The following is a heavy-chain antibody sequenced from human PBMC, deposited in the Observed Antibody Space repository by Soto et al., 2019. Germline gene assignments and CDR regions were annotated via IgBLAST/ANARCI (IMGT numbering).Heavy chain of an antibody. CDR2: INPSGGST. CDR1: GYTFTSYY. J-gene: IGHJ6*03. V-gene: IGHV1-46*03. CDR3: ARDAYYDIFTGYYRGSYYPYYMDV. D-gene: IGHD3-9*01. Sequence: ASVKVSCKASGYTFTSYYMHWVRQAPGQGLEWMGIINPSGGSTSYAQKFQGRVTMTRDTSTSTVYMELSSLRSEDTAVYYCARDAYYDIFTGYYRGSYYPYYMDVWGKGTTVTVSS.